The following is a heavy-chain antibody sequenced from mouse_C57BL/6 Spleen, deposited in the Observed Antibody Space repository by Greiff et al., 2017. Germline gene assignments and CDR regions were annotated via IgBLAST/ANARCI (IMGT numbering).Heavy chain of an antibody. J-gene: IGHJ3*01. CDR3: ARSPYDGYYAAWFAY. CDR2: INPSSGYT. V-gene: IGHV1-4*01. D-gene: IGHD2-3*01. Sequence: QVQLKESGAELARPGASVKMSCKASGYTFTSYTMHWVKQRPGQGLEWIGYINPSSGYTKYNQKFKDKATLTADKSSSTAYMQLSSLTSEDSAVYYCARSPYDGYYAAWFAYWGQGTLVTVSA. CDR1: GYTFTSYT.